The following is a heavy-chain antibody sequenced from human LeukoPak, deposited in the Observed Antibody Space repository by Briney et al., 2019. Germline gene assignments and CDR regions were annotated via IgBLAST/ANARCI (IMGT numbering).Heavy chain of an antibody. V-gene: IGHV4-34*01. D-gene: IGHD4-17*01. CDR2: INHSGST. CDR1: GGSFSGYY. Sequence: KPSETLSLTCAVYGGSFSGYYWSWIRRPPGKGLEWIGEINHSGSTNYNPSLKSRVTISVDTSKNQFSLKLSSVTAADTAVYYCASRLYGDYGRHFDYWGQGTLVTVSS. CDR3: ASRLYGDYGRHFDY. J-gene: IGHJ4*02.